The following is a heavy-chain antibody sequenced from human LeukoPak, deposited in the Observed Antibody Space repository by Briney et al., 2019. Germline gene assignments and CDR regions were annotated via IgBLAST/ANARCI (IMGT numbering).Heavy chain of an antibody. D-gene: IGHD3-22*01. CDR1: GGSISSSSDY. CDR3: ARIGARAVVVINLIHAFDI. J-gene: IGHJ3*02. CDR2: IYYSGST. Sequence: SETLSLTCTVSGGSISSSSDYWGWIRQPPGKGLEWIGSIYYSGSTYYNPSLKSRVTISVDTSKNQFSLKLSSVTAADTAVYYCARIGARAVVVINLIHAFDIWGQGTMVTVSS. V-gene: IGHV4-39*07.